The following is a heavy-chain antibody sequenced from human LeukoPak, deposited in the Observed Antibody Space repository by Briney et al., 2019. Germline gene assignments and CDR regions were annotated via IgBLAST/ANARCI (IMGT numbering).Heavy chain of an antibody. V-gene: IGHV4-59*01. CDR1: GGSIGSYY. CDR2: IYYSGST. CDR3: ARSYYDSSGRFDP. Sequence: PSETLSLTCTVSGGSIGSYYWSWIRQPPGKGLEWIGYIYYSGSTNYNPSLKSRVTISVDTSKNQFSLKLSSVTAADTAVYYCARSYYDSSGRFDPWGQGTLVTVSS. J-gene: IGHJ5*02. D-gene: IGHD3-22*01.